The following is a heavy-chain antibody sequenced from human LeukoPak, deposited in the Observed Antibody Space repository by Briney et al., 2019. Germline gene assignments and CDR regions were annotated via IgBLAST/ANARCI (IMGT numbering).Heavy chain of an antibody. CDR2: MNPNSGNT. Sequence: ASVKVSCKASGYTFTSYDINWVRQATGQGLEWIGWMNPNSGNTGYAQKFQGRVTMTRNTSISTAYMELSSLRSEDTAVYYCATHRYYDFWSGYYADYWGQGTLVTVSS. D-gene: IGHD3-3*01. J-gene: IGHJ4*02. V-gene: IGHV1-8*01. CDR3: ATHRYYDFWSGYYADY. CDR1: GYTFTSYD.